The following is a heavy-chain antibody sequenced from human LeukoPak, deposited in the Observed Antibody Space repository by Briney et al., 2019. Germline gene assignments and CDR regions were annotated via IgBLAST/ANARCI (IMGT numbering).Heavy chain of an antibody. D-gene: IGHD3-22*01. CDR2: IHTSGST. J-gene: IGHJ4*02. CDR1: GGSISSYY. Sequence: PSETLSLTCTFSGGSISSYYWSWIRQPAGKGLEWIGRIHTSGSTNYNPSLKSRVTMSVDTSKNHFSLTLSSVTAADTAVYYCARAAEPTYYYDSSGYYFDYWGQGTLVTVSS. V-gene: IGHV4-4*07. CDR3: ARAAEPTYYYDSSGYYFDY.